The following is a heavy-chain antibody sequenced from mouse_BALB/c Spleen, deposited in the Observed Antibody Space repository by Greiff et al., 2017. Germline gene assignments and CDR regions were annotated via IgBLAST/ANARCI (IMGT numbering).Heavy chain of an antibody. V-gene: IGHV5-6-3*01. CDR2: INSNGGST. J-gene: IGHJ3*01. Sequence: EVKLMESGGGLVQPGGSLKLSCAASGFTFSSYGMSWVRQTPDKRLELVATINSNGGSTYYPDSVKGRFTISRDNAKNTLYLQMSSLKSEDTAMYYCARGYDYDTWFAYWGQGTLVTVSA. CDR1: GFTFSSYG. D-gene: IGHD2-4*01. CDR3: ARGYDYDTWFAY.